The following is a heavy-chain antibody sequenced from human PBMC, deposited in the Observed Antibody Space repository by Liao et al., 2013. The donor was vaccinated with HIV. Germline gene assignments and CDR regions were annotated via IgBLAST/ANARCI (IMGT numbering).Heavy chain of an antibody. Sequence: QLQLQESGSGPVKPSQTLSLTCAVSGGSISSGGYSWSWIRQPPGKGLEWIGYIYHSGSTYYNPSLKSRVTISVDRSKNQFSLKLSSVTAADTAVYYCARGRGYYDSSGYHTYFDYWGQGTLVTVSS. D-gene: IGHD3-22*01. CDR1: GGSISSGGYS. V-gene: IGHV4-30-2*01. CDR3: ARGRGYYDSSGYHTYFDY. J-gene: IGHJ4*02. CDR2: IYHSGST.